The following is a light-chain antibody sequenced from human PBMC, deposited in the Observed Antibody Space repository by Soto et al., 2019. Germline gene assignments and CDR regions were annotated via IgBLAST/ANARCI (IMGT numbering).Light chain of an antibody. J-gene: IGKJ5*01. V-gene: IGKV3-20*01. CDR1: QTVTNDY. CDR2: DAS. Sequence: EVVLTQSPGTLSLSPGERVTLSCRASQTVTNDYLAWYQQKDGQAPRLLIYDASTRATGVPDRFSGSGSGPEYTLTITRLEPEDFGVYSCQQNGFSPISFGQGTRLELK. CDR3: QQNGFSPIS.